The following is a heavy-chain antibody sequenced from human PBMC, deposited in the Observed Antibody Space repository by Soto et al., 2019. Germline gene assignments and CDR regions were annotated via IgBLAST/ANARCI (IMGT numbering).Heavy chain of an antibody. V-gene: IGHV3-7*01. Sequence: EVQLVESGGGLVQPGGSLRLSCAASGFTFSSYWMSWVRQAPGKGLEWVANIKQDGSEKYYVDSVKGRFTISRDNAKNSLYLQMKSLRAEDTAVYYCARDRDYDSSGNYWGEFDYWGQGTLVTVSS. CDR2: IKQDGSEK. J-gene: IGHJ4*02. CDR1: GFTFSSYW. CDR3: ARDRDYDSSGNYWGEFDY. D-gene: IGHD3-22*01.